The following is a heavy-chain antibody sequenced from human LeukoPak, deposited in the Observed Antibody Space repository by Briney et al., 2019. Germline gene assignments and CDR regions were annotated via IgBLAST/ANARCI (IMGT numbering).Heavy chain of an antibody. CDR1: GFTFSSYA. CDR3: ARGENTYTDY. D-gene: IGHD3-16*01. Sequence: GGSLRLSCAASGFTFSSYAMHWVRQAPGKGLEWVAVISYDGSNKYYADSVKGRFTISRDNAKDTLYLQMNSLRAEDTAVYYCARGENTYTDYWGQGTLVTVSS. CDR2: ISYDGSNK. V-gene: IGHV3-30-3*01. J-gene: IGHJ4*02.